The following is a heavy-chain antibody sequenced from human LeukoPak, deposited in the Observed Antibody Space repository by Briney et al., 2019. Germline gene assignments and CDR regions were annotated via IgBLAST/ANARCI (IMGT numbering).Heavy chain of an antibody. Sequence: GGSLRLSCAASGFTFSVYYMSWIRQAPGKGLEWVSYISSSGSTIYYADSVKGRFTISRDNAKSSLYLQMNSLRAEDTAIYYCARGLPATLLDYWGQGTLVTVSS. CDR2: ISSSGSTI. V-gene: IGHV3-11*01. CDR1: GFTFSVYY. D-gene: IGHD2-2*01. CDR3: ARGLPATLLDY. J-gene: IGHJ4*02.